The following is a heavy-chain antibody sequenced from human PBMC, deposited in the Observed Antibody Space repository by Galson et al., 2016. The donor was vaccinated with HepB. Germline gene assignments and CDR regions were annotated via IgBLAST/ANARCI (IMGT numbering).Heavy chain of an antibody. J-gene: IGHJ4*02. CDR1: GFIFGDYY. V-gene: IGHV3-72*01. CDR3: TRAGTSTRYFAN. Sequence: SLRLSCATSGFIFGDYYMDWVRQAPGKGLEWVARSRNKPSSYTTEYAASVEGRFTIPRDESKNSLYLQMSSLKTEDTAVYYCTRAGTSTRYFANWGQGTLVTVSS. D-gene: IGHD2/OR15-2a*01. CDR2: SRNKPSSYTT.